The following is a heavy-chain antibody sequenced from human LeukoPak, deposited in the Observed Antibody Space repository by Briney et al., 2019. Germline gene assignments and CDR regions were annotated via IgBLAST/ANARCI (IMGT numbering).Heavy chain of an antibody. Sequence: GGSLRLSCAASGFTFDDYAMHWVRQAPGKGLEWVSGISWNGGTSAYADSVRGRFAISRDNSKNTLYLQMNSLRAEDTAVYYCAREPIVVVITSYYYYGMDVWGQGTTVTVSS. CDR3: AREPIVVVITSYYYYGMDV. V-gene: IGHV3-9*01. D-gene: IGHD3-22*01. CDR2: ISWNGGTS. CDR1: GFTFDDYA. J-gene: IGHJ6*02.